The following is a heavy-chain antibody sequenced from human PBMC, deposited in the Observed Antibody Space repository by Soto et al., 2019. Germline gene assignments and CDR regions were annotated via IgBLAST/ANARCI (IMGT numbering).Heavy chain of an antibody. V-gene: IGHV5-51*01. CDR2: IYPSDSDT. CDR1: GYNFAGYW. CDR3: ARGGVSPRIFDY. Sequence: AESMKISCKGSGYNFAGYWIAWVRQMPGKGLELMGSIYPSDSDTRYRPSFQGQVTISADKSISSAYLHWSSLRASDPAMYYCARGGVSPRIFDYWGQGSPVTVSS. J-gene: IGHJ4*02. D-gene: IGHD3-3*01.